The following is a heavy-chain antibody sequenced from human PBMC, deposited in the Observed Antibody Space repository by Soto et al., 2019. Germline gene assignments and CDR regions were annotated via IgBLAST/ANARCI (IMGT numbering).Heavy chain of an antibody. J-gene: IGHJ4*02. D-gene: IGHD2-2*01. CDR2: ISGYNSDT. V-gene: IGHV1-18*01. Sequence: QVQVVQSGAEVKKPGASVKLSCRTSGYTFSNYGISWVRQAPGRGLEWMGWISGYNSDTNYAQKFQGRVTLTTDTFTSTVYMELGGLQSDYTAVYYCARDRCSATSCEADFWGQGTLVTVSS. CDR3: ARDRCSATSCEADF. CDR1: GYTFSNYG.